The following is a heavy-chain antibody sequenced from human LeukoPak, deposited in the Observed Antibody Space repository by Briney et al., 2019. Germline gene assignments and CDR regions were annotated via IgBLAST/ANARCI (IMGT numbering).Heavy chain of an antibody. CDR1: GGSISSGSYY. CDR2: IYTSGST. CDR3: AREGYSYGDDYYYYYYYMDV. J-gene: IGHJ6*03. Sequence: TSETLSLTCTVSGGSISSGSYYWSWIRQPAGKGLEWIGRIYTSGSTNYNPSLKSRVTISVDTSKNQFSLKLSSVTAADTAVYYCAREGYSYGDDYYYYYYYMDVWGKGTTVTISS. D-gene: IGHD5-18*01. V-gene: IGHV4-61*02.